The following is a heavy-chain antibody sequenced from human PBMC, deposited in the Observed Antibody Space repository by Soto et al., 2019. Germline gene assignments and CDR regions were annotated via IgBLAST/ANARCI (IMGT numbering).Heavy chain of an antibody. CDR2: ISHSGTT. CDR3: ARASGGNSGWGHWFTP. Sequence: PSETLSRTCAVSGYSISSGYYWGCIRQPPGRGLEWIGSISHSGTTYYNPSLRSRVTISIDTSNNQFSLKLSSVTAADTAVYYCARASGGNSGWGHWFTPGVREPWSPSPQ. J-gene: IGHJ5*02. D-gene: IGHD2-21*02. V-gene: IGHV4-38-2*01. CDR1: GYSISSGYY.